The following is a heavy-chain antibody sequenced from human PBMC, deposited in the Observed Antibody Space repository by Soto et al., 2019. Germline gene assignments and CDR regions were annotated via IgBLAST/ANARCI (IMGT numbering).Heavy chain of an antibody. CDR2: ILPMLDIT. CDR3: TLGSWSAETFDI. V-gene: IGHV1-69*02. CDR1: GGTFSTYT. Sequence: EASVKVSCKASGGTFSTYTIIWVRQAPGQGLEWMGRILPMLDITNSAQRFQGRVTITADKSTSTAYLELSSLRSEDTAVYYCTLGSWSAETFDIWGRGTMVTVS. J-gene: IGHJ3*02. D-gene: IGHD6-13*01.